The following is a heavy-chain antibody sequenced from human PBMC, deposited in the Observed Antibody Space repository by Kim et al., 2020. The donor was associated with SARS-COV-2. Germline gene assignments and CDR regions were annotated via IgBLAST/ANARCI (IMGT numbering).Heavy chain of an antibody. D-gene: IGHD2-2*01. V-gene: IGHV1-3*01. CDR3: ARYVPAAKLSWFDP. Sequence: QKFQGRVTITRDTSASTAYMELSSLRSEDTAVYYCARYVPAAKLSWFDPWGQGTLVTVSS. J-gene: IGHJ5*02.